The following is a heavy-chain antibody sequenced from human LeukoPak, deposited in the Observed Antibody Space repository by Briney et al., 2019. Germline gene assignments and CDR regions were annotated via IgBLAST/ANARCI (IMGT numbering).Heavy chain of an antibody. J-gene: IGHJ6*03. Sequence: GGSLRLSCAASGFTFSSYSMNWVRQAPGKGLEWVSSISSSSSYIYYADSVKGRFTISRDDAKNSLYLQMNSLKTEDTAVYYCTRGIHGSAFYYYYMDVWGKGTTVTISS. V-gene: IGHV3-21*03. D-gene: IGHD3-10*01. CDR3: TRGIHGSAFYYYYMDV. CDR2: ISSSSSYI. CDR1: GFTFSSYS.